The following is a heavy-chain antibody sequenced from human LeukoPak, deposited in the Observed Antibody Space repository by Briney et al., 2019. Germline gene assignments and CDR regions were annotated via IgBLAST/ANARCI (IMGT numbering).Heavy chain of an antibody. CDR3: ARRVGVALDY. CDR1: GGSISSGSYY. J-gene: IGHJ4*02. D-gene: IGHD2-21*01. V-gene: IGHV4-39*07. Sequence: NPSQTLSLTCTVSGGSISSGSYYCGWIRQPPGKSLEWIGSIYHSGSTYYNPSLKSRVTISVDTSKNQFSLKLSSVTAADTAVYYCARRVGVALDYWGQGTLVTVSS. CDR2: IYHSGST.